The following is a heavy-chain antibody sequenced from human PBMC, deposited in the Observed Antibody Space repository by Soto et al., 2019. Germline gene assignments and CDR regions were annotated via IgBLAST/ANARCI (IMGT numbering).Heavy chain of an antibody. CDR2: IYCSGST. J-gene: IGHJ4*02. CDR1: GGSISSGGYY. CDR3: ARVSWATMAV. Sequence: SETLSLTCTVSGGSISSGGYYWSWIRQHPGKGLEWIGYIYCSGSTYYNPSLKSRVTISVDTSKNQFSLKLSSVTAADTAVYYCARVSWATMAVWGQGTLVTVSS. V-gene: IGHV4-31*03. D-gene: IGHD5-12*01.